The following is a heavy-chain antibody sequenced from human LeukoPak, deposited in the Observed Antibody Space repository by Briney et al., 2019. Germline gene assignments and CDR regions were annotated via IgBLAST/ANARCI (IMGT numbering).Heavy chain of an antibody. J-gene: IGHJ4*02. V-gene: IGHV3-74*03. Sequence: GGSLRLSCAASGFTFSNYWVHWVRQAPGRGLVWVSRINRDGSTTKYAHSVKGRFTGSRDDAKNTLNLQMNSLRAEDTAGYSFERYEKSGESSEIDYWGQGTLVTVSS. CDR2: INRDGSTT. CDR1: GFTFSNYW. CDR3: ERYEKSGESSEIDY. D-gene: IGHD3-10*01.